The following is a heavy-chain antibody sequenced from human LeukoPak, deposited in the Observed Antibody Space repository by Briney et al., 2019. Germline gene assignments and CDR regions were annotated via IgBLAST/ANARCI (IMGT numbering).Heavy chain of an antibody. CDR1: GYTFTGYY. V-gene: IGHV1-2*02. Sequence: ASVKVSCKASGYTFTGYYMHWVRQAPGQGLEWMGWVNPNSGGTNYAQKFQGRVTMTRDTSISTAYMELSRLRSDDTAVYYCAREPRITMVRGVTDYWGQGTLVTVSS. D-gene: IGHD3-10*01. J-gene: IGHJ4*02. CDR2: VNPNSGGT. CDR3: AREPRITMVRGVTDY.